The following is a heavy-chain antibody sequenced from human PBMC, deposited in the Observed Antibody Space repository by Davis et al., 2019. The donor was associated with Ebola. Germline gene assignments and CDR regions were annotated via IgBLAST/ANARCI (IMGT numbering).Heavy chain of an antibody. CDR2: IIPILGIA. J-gene: IGHJ4*02. Sequence: AASVQVSCKASRGTFSSYGISWVRQAPGQGLEWMGRIIPILGIANYAQKFQGRVTITADKSTSTAYMELSSLGSEDTAVYYSARESNAGTGGDYWGQGTLVTVSS. CDR1: RGTFSSYG. D-gene: IGHD6-13*01. V-gene: IGHV1-69*04. CDR3: ARESNAGTGGDY.